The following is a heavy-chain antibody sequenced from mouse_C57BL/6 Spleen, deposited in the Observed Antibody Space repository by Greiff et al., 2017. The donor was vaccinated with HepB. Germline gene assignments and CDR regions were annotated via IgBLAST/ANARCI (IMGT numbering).Heavy chain of an antibody. Sequence: VQLQQSGAELVRPGASVKLSCTASGFNIKDYYMHWVKQRPEQGLEWIGRIDPEDGDTEYAPNFQGKATMTADTSSNTAYLQLSSLTSEDTAVYYCTTGGYYGPYAMDYWGQGTSVTVSS. D-gene: IGHD1-1*01. J-gene: IGHJ4*01. CDR3: TTGGYYGPYAMDY. CDR2: IDPEDGDT. V-gene: IGHV14-1*01. CDR1: GFNIKDYY.